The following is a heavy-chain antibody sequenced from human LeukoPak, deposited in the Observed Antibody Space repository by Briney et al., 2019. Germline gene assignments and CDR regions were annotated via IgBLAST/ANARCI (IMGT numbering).Heavy chain of an antibody. D-gene: IGHD3-16*02. Sequence: ASVKVSCKASGYTFTSYGISWVRQAPGQGLEWIGWISAYNGNTNYAQKLQGRVTMTTDTSTSTAYMELRSLRSDDTAVYYCARENYDYVWGSYPPHYFDYWGQGTLVTVSS. CDR1: GYTFTSYG. CDR2: ISAYNGNT. CDR3: ARENYDYVWGSYPPHYFDY. V-gene: IGHV1-18*04. J-gene: IGHJ4*02.